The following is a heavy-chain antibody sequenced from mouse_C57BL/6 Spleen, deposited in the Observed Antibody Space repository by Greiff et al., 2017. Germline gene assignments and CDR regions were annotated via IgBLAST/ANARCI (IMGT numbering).Heavy chain of an antibody. V-gene: IGHV1-64*01. J-gene: IGHJ3*01. Sequence: VQLQQSGAELVKPGASVKLSCKASGYTFTSYWMHWVKQRPGQGLEWIGMIHPTSGSTNYNEKFKSKATLTVDKSSSTAYMQLSSLTSEDSAVYYCAPYGSFAYWGQGTLVTVSA. CDR1: GYTFTSYW. D-gene: IGHD1-1*01. CDR2: IHPTSGST. CDR3: APYGSFAY.